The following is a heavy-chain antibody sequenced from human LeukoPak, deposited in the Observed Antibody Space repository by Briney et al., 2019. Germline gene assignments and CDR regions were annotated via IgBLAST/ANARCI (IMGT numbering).Heavy chain of an antibody. V-gene: IGHV4-4*08. CDR2: IYINGDT. CDR3: ARPARVFDH. D-gene: IGHD2-15*01. Sequence: SETLSLTCAVSDDSISSYYWSWIRQPPRKALECIGDIYINGDTNSNPSLKSRVTISLDTSKKQFSLQLRSVTAADTAVYFCARPARVFDHWGQGLLVTVSS. J-gene: IGHJ4*02. CDR1: DDSISSYY.